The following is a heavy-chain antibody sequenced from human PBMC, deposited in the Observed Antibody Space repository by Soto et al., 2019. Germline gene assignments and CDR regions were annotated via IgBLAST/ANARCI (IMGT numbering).Heavy chain of an antibody. Sequence: GGSLRLSCAASGFTFDDYAMHWVRQAPGKGLEWVSGISWNSGSIGYADSVKSRFTISRDNAKNSLYLQMNSLRAEDTALYYCAKDRSNVAAYYMDVWGKGTTVTVSS. CDR3: AKDRSNVAAYYMDV. J-gene: IGHJ6*03. V-gene: IGHV3-9*01. D-gene: IGHD6-13*01. CDR1: GFTFDDYA. CDR2: ISWNSGSI.